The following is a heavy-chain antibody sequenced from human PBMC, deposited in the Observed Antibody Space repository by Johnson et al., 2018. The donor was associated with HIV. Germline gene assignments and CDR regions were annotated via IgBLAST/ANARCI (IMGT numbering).Heavy chain of an antibody. V-gene: IGHV3-20*04. D-gene: IGHD6-19*01. Sequence: VQLVESGGGVVRPGGSLRLSCAASGFTFDDYGMSWVRQAPGKGLEWVSGISSSGSTIYYADSVKGRFTISRDNAKNSLYLQMNSLRAEDTAVYYCAKAVAGPGRDAFDIWGQGTMVTVSS. CDR2: ISSSGSTI. CDR1: GFTFDDYG. J-gene: IGHJ3*02. CDR3: AKAVAGPGRDAFDI.